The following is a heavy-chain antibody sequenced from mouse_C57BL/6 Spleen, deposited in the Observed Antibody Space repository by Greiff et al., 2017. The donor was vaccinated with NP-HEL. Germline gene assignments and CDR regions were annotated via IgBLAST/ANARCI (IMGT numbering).Heavy chain of an antibody. CDR1: GFTFSDYG. CDR3: ARPPRSYAKGC. D-gene: IGHD2-10*02. V-gene: IGHV5-17*01. CDR2: ISSGSSTI. Sequence: EVKLVESGGGLVKPGGSLKLSCAASGFTFSDYGMHWVRQAPEKGLEWVAYISSGSSTIYYADTVKGRFTISRDNAKNTLFLQMSSLRSEDTAMCYCARPPRSYAKGCWGQGTSVTVSS. J-gene: IGHJ4*01.